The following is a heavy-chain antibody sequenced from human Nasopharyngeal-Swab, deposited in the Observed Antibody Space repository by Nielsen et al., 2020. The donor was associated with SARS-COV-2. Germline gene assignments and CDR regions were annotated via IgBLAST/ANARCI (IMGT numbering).Heavy chain of an antibody. V-gene: IGHV3-73*01. CDR3: RRGSDY. J-gene: IGHJ4*02. CDR2: IRSKANSYAT. D-gene: IGHD1-26*01. Sequence: GESLKISCAASGFTFSTYAMHWVRQASGKGLEWVGRIRSKANSYATAYAASVKGRFTISRDDSKNTAYLQMNSLKTEDTAVYYCRRGSDYWGQGTLVTVSS. CDR1: GFTFSTYA.